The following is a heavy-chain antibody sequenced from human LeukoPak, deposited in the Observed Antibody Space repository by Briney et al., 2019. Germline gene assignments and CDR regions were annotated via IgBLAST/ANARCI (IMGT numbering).Heavy chain of an antibody. J-gene: IGHJ4*02. V-gene: IGHV3-23*01. Sequence: GGSLRLSCAASGFTFSSYAMSWVRQAPGKGLEWVSAISGSGGSTYYADSVKGRFTISRDNSKNILYLQMHSLTVEDTAMYYCAKDYNAFDFWGQGTLVTVSS. D-gene: IGHD1-1*01. CDR3: AKDYNAFDF. CDR1: GFTFSSYA. CDR2: ISGSGGST.